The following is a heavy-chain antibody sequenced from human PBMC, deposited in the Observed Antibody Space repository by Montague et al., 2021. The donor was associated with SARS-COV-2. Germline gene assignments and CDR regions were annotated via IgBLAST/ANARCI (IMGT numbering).Heavy chain of an antibody. D-gene: IGHD3-16*02. CDR1: GFSLSTSGMC. Sequence: PALVKPTQTLTLTCTFSGFSLSTSGMCVSWIRQPPGKALEWLARIDWDDDKYYSTSLKTRLTISKDNSKNQVVLTMTNMDPVDSATYYCERTTMITFGGVIVPFDYGGQGTLVTVSS. J-gene: IGHJ4*02. V-gene: IGHV2-70*11. CDR2: IDWDDDK. CDR3: ERTTMITFGGVIVPFDY.